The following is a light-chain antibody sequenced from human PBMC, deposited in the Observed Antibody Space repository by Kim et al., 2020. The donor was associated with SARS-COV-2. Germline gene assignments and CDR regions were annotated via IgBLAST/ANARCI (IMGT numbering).Light chain of an antibody. Sequence: PEERTHSSCQASQKVRTSHLAWYHQKPGQAPRLLIYDASVRATGIPDRVSGSGSGTYFTLTISRLEPEDFAVYHCQQYGSLPLTFGQGTRLEIK. V-gene: IGKV3-20*01. CDR2: DAS. CDR1: QKVRTSH. CDR3: QQYGSLPLT. J-gene: IGKJ5*01.